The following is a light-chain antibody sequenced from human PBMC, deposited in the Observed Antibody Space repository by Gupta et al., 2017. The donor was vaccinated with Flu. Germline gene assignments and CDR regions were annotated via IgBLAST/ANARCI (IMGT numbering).Light chain of an antibody. CDR1: VLAKKY. V-gene: IGLV3-27*01. J-gene: IGLJ3*02. CDR2: KDS. CDR3: YSAADNNRV. Sequence: SYDLTQPSSLSVSPGQTARITCSGDVLAKKYARWFQQKPGQAPVLVIYKDSERPSGIPERFSGSSSGTTVTLTISGAQVEDEADYYCYSAADNNRVFGGGTKLTVL.